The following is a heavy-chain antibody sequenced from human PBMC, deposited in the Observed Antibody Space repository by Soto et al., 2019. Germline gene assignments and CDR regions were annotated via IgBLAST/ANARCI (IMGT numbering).Heavy chain of an antibody. CDR3: VHNSRPYHHGSGSNPPLDY. J-gene: IGHJ4*02. V-gene: IGHV2-5*02. Sequence: QITLTESGPTLVKHTQTLTLTCTFSGISLSTSGVGVGWSRQPPGKALEGLALLYLDENIPYSPSLKSRLTITKDSSKLQVVLTMTNIDPVDTATYYCVHNSRPYHHGSGSNPPLDYCGQGNLVTVSS. CDR1: GISLSTSGVG. CDR2: LYLDENI. D-gene: IGHD3-10*01.